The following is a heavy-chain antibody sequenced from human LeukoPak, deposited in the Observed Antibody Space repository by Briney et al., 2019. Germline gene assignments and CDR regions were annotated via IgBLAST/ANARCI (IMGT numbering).Heavy chain of an antibody. CDR1: GGSLSSYY. CDR3: ARAKYYDFWSGHLGPFDY. CDR2: IYFSGST. Sequence: SETLSLTCTVSGGSLSSYYWSWVWQPPRKGLGWVGYIYFSGSTNYNPYLKSRVTISVDTSKNQFSLKLSSVTAADTAVYYCARAKYYDFWSGHLGPFDYWGQGTLVTISS. J-gene: IGHJ4*02. V-gene: IGHV4-59*01. D-gene: IGHD3-3*01.